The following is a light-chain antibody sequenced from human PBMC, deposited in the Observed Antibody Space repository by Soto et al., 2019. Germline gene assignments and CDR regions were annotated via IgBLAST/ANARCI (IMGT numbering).Light chain of an antibody. J-gene: IGKJ1*01. V-gene: IGKV3-11*01. CDR3: QQYNNWWT. CDR2: DAS. CDR1: QSVSSY. Sequence: EIVLTQSPAPLSLSPGERATLSCRASQSVSSYLAWYQQKPGQAPRLLIYDASNRATGIPARFSGSGSGTDFTLTISSLEPEDFAVYYCQQYNNWWTFGQGTKVDIK.